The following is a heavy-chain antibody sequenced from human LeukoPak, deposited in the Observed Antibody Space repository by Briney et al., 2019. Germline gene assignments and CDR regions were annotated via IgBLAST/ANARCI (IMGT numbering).Heavy chain of an antibody. J-gene: IGHJ3*02. CDR3: ARHLSGDDI. V-gene: IGHV3-53*01. D-gene: IGHD4-17*01. CDR1: GFTLSSNY. Sequence: PGGSLRLSCAASGFTLSSNYMSWVRQAPGKGLEWVSIIYSSGSTYYADSVKGRFTISRDDSKNTLYLQMHSLRDEDTAVYYYARHLSGDDIWGQGTMVTVSS. CDR2: IYSSGST.